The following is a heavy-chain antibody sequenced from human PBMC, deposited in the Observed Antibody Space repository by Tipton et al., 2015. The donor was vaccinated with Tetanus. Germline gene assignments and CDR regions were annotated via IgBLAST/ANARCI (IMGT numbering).Heavy chain of an antibody. CDR1: GYTFTSYD. V-gene: IGHV1-69*13. CDR2: IIPIFGTA. CDR3: ARDFGDSSGLFY. D-gene: IGHD3-22*01. Sequence: QSGAEVKKPGASVKVSCKASGYTFTSYDINWVRQATGQGLEWMGGIIPIFGTANYAQKFQGRVTITADESTSTAYMELSSLRSEDTAVYYCARDFGDSSGLFYWGQGTLVTVSS. J-gene: IGHJ4*02.